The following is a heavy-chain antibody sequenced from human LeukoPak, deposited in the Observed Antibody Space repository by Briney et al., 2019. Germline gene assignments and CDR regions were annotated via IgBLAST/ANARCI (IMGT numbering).Heavy chain of an antibody. J-gene: IGHJ4*02. V-gene: IGHV4-59*01. CDR1: GGSINRYY. Sequence: SETLSLTCTVSGGSINRYYWSWIRQPPGKGLEYIGYIHFTGSAKYNPSLESRVTVSVDTSKNQFSLRLRSVTAADTAVYYCARARDYSSGYGIDYWGQGILVTVSS. CDR2: IHFTGSA. CDR3: ARARDYSSGYGIDY. D-gene: IGHD5-18*01.